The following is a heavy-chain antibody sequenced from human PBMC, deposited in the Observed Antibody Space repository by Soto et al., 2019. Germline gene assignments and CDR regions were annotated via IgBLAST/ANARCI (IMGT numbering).Heavy chain of an antibody. Sequence: QVQLVQSGAEVKKPGASVKVSCRVSGYTLTEFSMHWVRQAPGKGLEWMGGLDPEDGETIYAQKFQGRVTMTEDTSTDTAYMELSSLRSEDTAVYYCATDPSGSYYFGFWGRGTLVTVSS. V-gene: IGHV1-24*01. J-gene: IGHJ4*02. D-gene: IGHD1-26*01. CDR3: ATDPSGSYYFGF. CDR1: GYTLTEFS. CDR2: LDPEDGET.